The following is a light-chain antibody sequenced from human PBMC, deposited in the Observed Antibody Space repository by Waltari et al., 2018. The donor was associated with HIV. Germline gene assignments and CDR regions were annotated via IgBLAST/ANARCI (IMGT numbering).Light chain of an antibody. V-gene: IGLV2-14*01. J-gene: IGLJ1*01. Sequence: QSVLTQPASVSGSPGQSITISCTGARSDVADYHSVAWYQQSPGQAPKLLIYEVSDRPSGVSNLFSGSKSGNTASLTISGLQPEDESNYYCSSYSKSNSLVFGTGTKVTVL. CDR2: EVS. CDR3: SSYSKSNSLV. CDR1: RSDVADYHS.